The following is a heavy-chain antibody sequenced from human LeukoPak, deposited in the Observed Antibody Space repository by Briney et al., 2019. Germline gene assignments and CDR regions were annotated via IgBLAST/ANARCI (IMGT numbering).Heavy chain of an antibody. J-gene: IGHJ4*02. V-gene: IGHV1-18*01. CDR3: ARDEGYYGAPLFDY. CDR2: ISAYNGNT. D-gene: IGHD4/OR15-4a*01. CDR1: GYTFTSYG. Sequence: ASVKVSCKASGYTFTSYGISWVRQAPGLGLEWMGWISAYNGNTNYAQKLQGRVTMTTDTSTSTAYMELRSLRSDDTAVYHCARDEGYYGAPLFDYWGQGTLVTVSS.